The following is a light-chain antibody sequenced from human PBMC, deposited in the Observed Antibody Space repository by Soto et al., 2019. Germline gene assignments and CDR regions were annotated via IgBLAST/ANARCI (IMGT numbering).Light chain of an antibody. J-gene: IGKJ3*01. V-gene: IGKV1-8*01. CDR2: AAS. CDR1: QGISSY. CDR3: QQYYSYPLT. Sequence: AIRMTQSPSSLSASTGYRVTITCRSSQGISSYLAWYQQKPGKAPKLLIYAASTLQSGVPSRFSGSGSGTDFTPTISCLQYEDFATYYCQQYYSYPLTFGHGTKVDIK.